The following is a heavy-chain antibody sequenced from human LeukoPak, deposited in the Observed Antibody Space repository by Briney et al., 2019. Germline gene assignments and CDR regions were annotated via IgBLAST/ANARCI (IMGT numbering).Heavy chain of an antibody. Sequence: PGGSLRLSCTASGFTFSTYAMNWVRQAPGKGLEWVSDISAGFDNTYYAHSVKGRFTISRDTSKNTQYLQMKSMTPHDTAVYYCAKYSFESDSSGYSKPTTFDSWGQGTLVTVSS. D-gene: IGHD3-22*01. J-gene: IGHJ4*02. CDR1: GFTFSTYA. CDR2: ISAGFDNT. CDR3: AKYSFESDSSGYSKPTTFDS. V-gene: IGHV3-23*01.